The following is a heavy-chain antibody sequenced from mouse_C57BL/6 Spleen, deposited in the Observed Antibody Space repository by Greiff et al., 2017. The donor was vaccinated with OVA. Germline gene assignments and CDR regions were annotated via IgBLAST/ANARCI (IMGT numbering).Heavy chain of an antibody. Sequence: VQLQQSGAELVRPGASVTLSCKASGYTFTDYEMHWVKPTPVHGLEWIGAIDPETGGTAYNQTFKGKAILTADKSSSTAYMELRSLTSDDSAIYYCTISNNGYWGQGTLVTVSA. CDR3: TISNNGY. J-gene: IGHJ3*01. CDR2: IDPETGGT. D-gene: IGHD2-5*01. V-gene: IGHV1-15*01. CDR1: GYTFTDYE.